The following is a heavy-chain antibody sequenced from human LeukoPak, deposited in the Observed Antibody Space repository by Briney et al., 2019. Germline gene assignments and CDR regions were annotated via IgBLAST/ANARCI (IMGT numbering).Heavy chain of an antibody. D-gene: IGHD3-9*01. CDR2: IKSKTDGGTT. Sequence: PGGSLRLSCAASGFTFSNAWMSWVRQAPGKGLEWVGRIKSKTDGGTTEYAAPVRGRFTISRDDSKNTLYLQMNSLETEDTAVYYCATYRTGYYYFDYWGPGTLVTVSS. CDR1: GFTFSNAW. V-gene: IGHV3-15*01. J-gene: IGHJ4*02. CDR3: ATYRTGYYYFDY.